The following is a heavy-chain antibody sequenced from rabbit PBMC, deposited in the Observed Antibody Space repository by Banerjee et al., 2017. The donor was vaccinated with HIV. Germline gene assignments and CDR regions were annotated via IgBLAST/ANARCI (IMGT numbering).Heavy chain of an antibody. J-gene: IGHJ4*01. V-gene: IGHV1S43*01. CDR2: IYTSSGST. CDR3: ARGGGYAYATSYFNL. D-gene: IGHD6-1*01. CDR1: GFSFSSNV. Sequence: QSLEESGGDLVKPGASLTLTCTASGFSFSSNVMCWVRQAPGKGLELIACIYTSSGSTWYASWVNGRFTISRSTSLNTVDLKMTSLTAADTATYFCARGGGYAYATSYFNLWGPGTLVT.